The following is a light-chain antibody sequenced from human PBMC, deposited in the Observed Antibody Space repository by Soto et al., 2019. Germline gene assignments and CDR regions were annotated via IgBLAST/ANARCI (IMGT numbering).Light chain of an antibody. J-gene: IGKJ3*01. CDR3: QKYYSAPFT. Sequence: DIPMTQSPSSLSASVGDRVTITCRASQGISNYVAWYQQRPGKVPKLLIYASSTLQSGVPSRFSGSGSGTDFTLTISSLQPEDVATYFCQKYYSAPFTFGPGTKVDIK. V-gene: IGKV1-27*01. CDR1: QGISNY. CDR2: ASS.